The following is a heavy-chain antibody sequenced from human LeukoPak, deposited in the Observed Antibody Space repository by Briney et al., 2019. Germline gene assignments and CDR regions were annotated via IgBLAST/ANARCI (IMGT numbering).Heavy chain of an antibody. CDR1: GGSFSGYY. CDR3: ARREGYDILTGYYADY. V-gene: IGHV4-34*01. J-gene: IGHJ4*02. CDR2: INHSGST. Sequence: SETLSLTCAVYGGSFSGYYWSWIRQPPGKGLEWIGEINHSGSTNYNPSLTSRVTISVDTSKNQFSLKLGSVTAADTAVYYCARREGYDILTGYYADYWGQGTLVTVSS. D-gene: IGHD3-9*01.